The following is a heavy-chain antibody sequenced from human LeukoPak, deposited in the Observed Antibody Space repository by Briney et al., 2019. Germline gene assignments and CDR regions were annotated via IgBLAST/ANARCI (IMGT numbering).Heavy chain of an antibody. J-gene: IGHJ4*02. Sequence: SETLSLTCTVSDDSISDYYRGWIRQPPGKGLEWIGYFHNSGTSTYNPSLKSRVTISVGTSKNQFSLKLSSVTAADTAVYYCAREGWELPYYFDYWGQGTLVTVSS. D-gene: IGHD1-26*01. CDR2: FHNSGTS. CDR3: AREGWELPYYFDY. CDR1: DDSISDYY. V-gene: IGHV4-59*12.